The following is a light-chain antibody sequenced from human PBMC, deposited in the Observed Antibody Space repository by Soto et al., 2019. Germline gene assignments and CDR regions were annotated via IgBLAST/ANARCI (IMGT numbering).Light chain of an antibody. CDR1: SSDVGSYNY. CDR3: CSYTSSSTPYV. CDR2: DVG. J-gene: IGLJ1*01. Sequence: QSVLTQPASVSGSPGQSVTISCTGTSSDVGSYNYVSWYQQHPGKAPRLMIYDVGDRPSGVSNRFSGSKSGNTASLTISGLQAEDEADYYCCSYTSSSTPYVFGSGPKVTVL. V-gene: IGLV2-14*01.